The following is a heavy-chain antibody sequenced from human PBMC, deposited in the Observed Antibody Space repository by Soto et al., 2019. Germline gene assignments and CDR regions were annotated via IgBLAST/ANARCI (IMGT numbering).Heavy chain of an antibody. CDR2: IYHSGTT. CDR3: AGRPPPASKIFDW. CDR1: GDSISSSNYY. D-gene: IGHD2-2*01. Sequence: SETLSLTCTVSGDSISSSNYYWGWIRQPPGKGLEWIGTIYHSGTTYYNPSLESRLTMSIDTSKNQFSLKLTSVTAADSAIYFCAGRPPPASKIFDWWGQGTQVTVS. J-gene: IGHJ4*02. V-gene: IGHV4-39*01.